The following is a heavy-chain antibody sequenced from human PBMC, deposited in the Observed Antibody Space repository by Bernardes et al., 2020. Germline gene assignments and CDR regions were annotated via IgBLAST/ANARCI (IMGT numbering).Heavy chain of an antibody. V-gene: IGHV1-18*01. CDR1: GYTFTSYG. CDR3: AREVIQLWTINYYYYGMDV. CDR2: ISAYNGNT. D-gene: IGHD5-18*01. Sequence: ASVKVSCKASGYTFTSYGISWVRQAPGQGLEWMGWISAYNGNTNYAQKLQGRVTMTTDTSTSTAYMELRSLRSDDTAVYYCAREVIQLWTINYYYYGMDVWGQGTKVTVSS. J-gene: IGHJ6*02.